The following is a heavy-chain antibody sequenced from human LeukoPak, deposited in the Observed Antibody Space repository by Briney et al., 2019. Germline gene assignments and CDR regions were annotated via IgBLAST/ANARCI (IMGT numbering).Heavy chain of an antibody. CDR1: GFTFSSYA. V-gene: IGHV3-30*04. CDR3: AVVAATADFDY. Sequence: GRSLRLSCAASGFTFSSYAMHWVRQAPGKGLEWVAVISYDGSNKYYANSVKGRFTNSRDNSKNTLYLQMNSLRAEDTAVYYCAVVAATADFDYWGQGTLVTVSS. D-gene: IGHD2-15*01. CDR2: ISYDGSNK. J-gene: IGHJ4*02.